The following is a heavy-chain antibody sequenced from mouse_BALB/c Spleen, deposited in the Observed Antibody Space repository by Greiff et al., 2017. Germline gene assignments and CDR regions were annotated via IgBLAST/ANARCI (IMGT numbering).Heavy chain of an antibody. V-gene: IGHV5-12-2*01. CDR1: GFTFSSYT. CDR3: ARRGAGYVFDY. D-gene: IGHD2-10*02. J-gene: IGHJ2*01. CDR2: ISNGGGST. Sequence: EVKLMESGGGLVQPGGSLKLSCAASGFTFSSYTMSWVRQTPEKRLEWVAYISNGGGSTYYPDTVKGRFTISRDNAKNTLYLQMSSLKSEDTAMYYCARRGAGYVFDYWGQGTTLTVSS.